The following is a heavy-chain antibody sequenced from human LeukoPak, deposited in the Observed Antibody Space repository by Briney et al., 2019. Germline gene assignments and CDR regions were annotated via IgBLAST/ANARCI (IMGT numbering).Heavy chain of an antibody. J-gene: IGHJ3*02. CDR2: IYYSGST. V-gene: IGHV4-61*01. CDR1: GGSVSSGTYY. CDR3: TRSTNLEAFDI. D-gene: IGHD2-8*01. Sequence: PSETLSLTCTVSGGSVSSGTYYWSWIRQPPGKGLEWIGYIYYSGSTNYNLSLKSRVTISVDTSKNQCSLKLSSVTTADTAVYYCTRSTNLEAFDIWGQGTMVTVSS.